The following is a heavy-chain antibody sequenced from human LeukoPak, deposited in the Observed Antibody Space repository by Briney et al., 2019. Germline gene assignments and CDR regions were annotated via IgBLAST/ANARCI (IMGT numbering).Heavy chain of an antibody. V-gene: IGHV4-30-2*01. J-gene: IGHJ6*02. D-gene: IGHD5-12*01. CDR2: IYHSGST. CDR3: ARALIVATIRGYYYYGMDV. Sequence: SETLSLTCAVSGVSISSGGYSWRWIRQPPGKGLEWIAYIYHSGSTYYNPSLKSRVTISVDRSRNQFSLKLSSVTAADTAVYYCARALIVATIRGYYYYGMDVWGQGTTVTVSS. CDR1: GVSISSGGYS.